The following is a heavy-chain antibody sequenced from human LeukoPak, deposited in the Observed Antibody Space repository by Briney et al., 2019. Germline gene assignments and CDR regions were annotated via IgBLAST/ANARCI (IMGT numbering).Heavy chain of an antibody. Sequence: GGSLRLSCAASAFTFSNYALHWVRQAPGRGLEWMAAISNDGSKKYYADSVKGRFTISRDNSRNTLYLQMNSLRAEDTAVYFRGGHFDRSGHYPIDYWGQGTLVTVSS. CDR1: AFTFSNYA. V-gene: IGHV3-30-3*01. CDR2: ISNDGSKK. J-gene: IGHJ4*02. D-gene: IGHD3-22*01. CDR3: GGHFDRSGHYPIDY.